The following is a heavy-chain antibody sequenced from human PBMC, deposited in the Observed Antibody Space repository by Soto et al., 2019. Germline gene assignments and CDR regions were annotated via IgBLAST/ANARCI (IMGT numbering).Heavy chain of an antibody. Sequence: QLQLQESGPGLMKPSETLSLTCTVSGGSISSSSYYWGWLRQPPGKGLEWIGSIYYSGSTYYNPSLKSRVTISVDTSKNQFSLKLSSVTAADTAVYYCARHPGDFDYGDYGHWYFDLWGRGTLVTVSS. D-gene: IGHD4-17*01. CDR2: IYYSGST. CDR3: ARHPGDFDYGDYGHWYFDL. V-gene: IGHV4-39*01. J-gene: IGHJ2*01. CDR1: GGSISSSSYY.